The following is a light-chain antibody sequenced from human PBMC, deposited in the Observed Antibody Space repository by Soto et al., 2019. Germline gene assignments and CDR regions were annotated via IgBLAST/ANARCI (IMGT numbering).Light chain of an antibody. V-gene: IGKV3-15*01. CDR2: GAS. J-gene: IGKJ4*01. Sequence: VMAQSPATLSVSPGESATLACRASQSVSSNLAWYHQKPGQGPRLLIYGASTRATGVPARFSGSGSGTEFTLTISSLQSEDFAVYYCQQYNNWPLTFGGGTNVEVK. CDR1: QSVSSN. CDR3: QQYNNWPLT.